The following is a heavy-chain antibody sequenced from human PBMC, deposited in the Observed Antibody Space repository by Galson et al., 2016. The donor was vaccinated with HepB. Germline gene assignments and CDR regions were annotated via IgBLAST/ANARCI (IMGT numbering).Heavy chain of an antibody. Sequence: SVKVSCKASGGPLGNYAINWIRQAPGQGLEWMGRIMALDEISHYAPKFQGRVTLTADESTTTAYLELSSLRSDDSAVYFRARSRMGYCSGGSCHYFDFWGQGTLVTVSS. V-gene: IGHV1-69*04. CDR2: IMALDEIS. CDR1: GGPLGNYA. CDR3: ARSRMGYCSGGSCHYFDF. J-gene: IGHJ4*02. D-gene: IGHD2-15*01.